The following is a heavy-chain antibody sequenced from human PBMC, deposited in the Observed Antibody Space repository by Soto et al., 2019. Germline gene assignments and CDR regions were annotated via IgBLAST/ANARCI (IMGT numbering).Heavy chain of an antibody. CDR3: ARMDQLSINDYHHFYLYV. Sequence: PGGSLRLSCAASGFSFSTYAMNWVRQAPGKGLEWVAYISSSGMTIYYADSVKGRFTISRDNAENSLYLQMHSLRDEDTAIYFCARMDQLSINDYHHFYLYVRSQRTTVPVSS. CDR1: GFSFSTYA. D-gene: IGHD2-2*01. J-gene: IGHJ6*03. V-gene: IGHV3-48*02. CDR2: ISSSGMTI.